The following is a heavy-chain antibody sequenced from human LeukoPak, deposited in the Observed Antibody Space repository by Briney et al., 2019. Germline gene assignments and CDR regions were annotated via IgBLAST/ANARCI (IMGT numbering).Heavy chain of an antibody. CDR1: GGSISSSSYY. CDR3: ARVLRLSPTKGNWFDR. V-gene: IGHV4-39*01. Sequence: PSETLSLTCTVSGGSISSSSYYWGWIRQPPGKGLEWIGSIYYSGSTYYNPSLKSRVTISVDTSKNQFSLKLSSVTAADTAVYYCARVLRLSPTKGNWFDRWGQGTLVTVSS. J-gene: IGHJ5*02. CDR2: IYYSGST. D-gene: IGHD5-12*01.